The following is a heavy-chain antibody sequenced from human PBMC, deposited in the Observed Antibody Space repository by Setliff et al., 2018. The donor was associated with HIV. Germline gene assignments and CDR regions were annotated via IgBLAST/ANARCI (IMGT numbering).Heavy chain of an antibody. CDR3: ARAVIRREDRGMWTKLWSAPNHMDV. J-gene: IGHJ6*03. V-gene: IGHV4-39*07. Sequence: SETLSLTCSVSGDSISSGSYFWGWIRQTPGKGLEWIGNIYYTGFAYYNPSLKSRVTISLDTSKNQFSLRLISVTAADTAVYYCARAVIRREDRGMWTKLWSAPNHMDVWGKGITVTVSS. CDR1: GDSISSGSYF. CDR2: IYYTGFA. D-gene: IGHD3-10*01.